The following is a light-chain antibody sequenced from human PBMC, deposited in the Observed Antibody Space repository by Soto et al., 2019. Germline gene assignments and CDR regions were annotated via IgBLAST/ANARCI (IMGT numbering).Light chain of an antibody. CDR3: QVWDIGSGVA. V-gene: IGLV3-21*04. CDR1: NIGSKS. Sequence: SYVLTQAPSVSVAPGKTATLTGGGNNIGSKSVHWYHQKPGQAPVLVIYYDSDRPSGIPERFSGSNSGSTATLTISRVEAGDEADYYCQVWDIGSGVAFGGGTKLTVL. J-gene: IGLJ2*01. CDR2: YDS.